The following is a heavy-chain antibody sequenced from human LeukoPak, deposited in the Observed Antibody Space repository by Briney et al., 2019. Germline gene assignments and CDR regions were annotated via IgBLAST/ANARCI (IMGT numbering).Heavy chain of an antibody. D-gene: IGHD3-3*01. J-gene: IGHJ4*02. Sequence: GGSLRLSCAASGFKFSDSAMHWVRQASGKGLEWIGRIRSEVHTYATEYAASLQGRFTISRDDTQNTAYLQPHSLKTEDTAVYYCLRQSPLLERDYWGQGTLVTVSS. CDR3: LRQSPLLERDY. V-gene: IGHV3-73*01. CDR1: GFKFSDSA. CDR2: IRSEVHTYAT.